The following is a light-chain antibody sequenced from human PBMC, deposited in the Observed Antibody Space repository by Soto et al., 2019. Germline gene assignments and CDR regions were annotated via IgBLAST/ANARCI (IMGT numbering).Light chain of an antibody. J-gene: IGKJ1*01. CDR2: STS. CDR1: QSISYY. Sequence: DIQMTQSPSSLSASVGDRVTITCRASQSISYYLNLYQQKQGRAPRLLIYSTSTLQSGVPSKFSGSASGTDFTLTISSLQPEDFATYYCQQSYSTPWTFGQGTKVEIK. CDR3: QQSYSTPWT. V-gene: IGKV1-39*01.